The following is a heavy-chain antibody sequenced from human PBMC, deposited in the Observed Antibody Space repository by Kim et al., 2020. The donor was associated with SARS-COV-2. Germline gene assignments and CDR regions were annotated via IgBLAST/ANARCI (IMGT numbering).Heavy chain of an antibody. J-gene: IGHJ5*02. CDR1: GGTFSSYA. Sequence: SVKVSCKASGGTFSSYAISWVRQAPGQGLEWMGRIIPILGIANYAQKFQGRVTITADKSTSTAYMELSSLRSEDTAVYYCAREVTMVRGVYLGGCDPWGQGTLVTVSS. D-gene: IGHD3-10*01. CDR3: AREVTMVRGVYLGGCDP. CDR2: IIPILGIA. V-gene: IGHV1-69*04.